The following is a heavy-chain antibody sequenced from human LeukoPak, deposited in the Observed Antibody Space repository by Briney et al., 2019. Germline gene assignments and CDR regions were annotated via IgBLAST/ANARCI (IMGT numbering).Heavy chain of an antibody. V-gene: IGHV3-48*01. CDR3: ARDWSSGRHDEYFPH. D-gene: IGHD1-26*01. CDR2: ISYSSDII. Sequence: GGSLRLSCAASGFTFSSYWMSWVRQAPGKGLEWVSYISYSSDIIHYTESVKGRFTISRDNAKNSVYLQMNSLRAEDTAVYYCARDWSSGRHDEYFPHWGQGTLVTVSS. J-gene: IGHJ1*01. CDR1: GFTFSSYW.